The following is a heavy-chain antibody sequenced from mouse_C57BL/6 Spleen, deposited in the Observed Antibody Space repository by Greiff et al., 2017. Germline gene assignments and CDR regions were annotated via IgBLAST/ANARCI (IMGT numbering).Heavy chain of an antibody. Sequence: VKLLESGAELVKPGASVKLSCKASGYTFTEYTIHWVKQRSGQGLEWIGWFYPGSGSIKYNEKFKDKATLTADKSSSTVYMELSRLTSEDSAVYFCAIIEGGYSNCGGYFDVWGTGTTVTVSS. J-gene: IGHJ1*03. V-gene: IGHV1-62-2*01. CDR3: AIIEGGYSNCGGYFDV. D-gene: IGHD2-5*01. CDR2: FYPGSGSI. CDR1: GYTFTEYT.